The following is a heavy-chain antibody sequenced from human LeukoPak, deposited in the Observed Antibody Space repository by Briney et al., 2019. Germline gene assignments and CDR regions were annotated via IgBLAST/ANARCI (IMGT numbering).Heavy chain of an antibody. CDR1: GVSISSYY. CDR2: IYYSGST. V-gene: IGHV4-59*01. J-gene: IGHJ6*03. CDR3: ARGYCSGGSCYSYYYYNYMDV. D-gene: IGHD2-15*01. Sequence: SETLSLTCTVSGVSISSYYWSWLRQPPGKGLEWSGYIYYSGSTNYNPSLKSRVTISVDTSKNQFSLKLSSVTAADTAVYYCARGYCSGGSCYSYYYYNYMDVWGKGTTVTVSS.